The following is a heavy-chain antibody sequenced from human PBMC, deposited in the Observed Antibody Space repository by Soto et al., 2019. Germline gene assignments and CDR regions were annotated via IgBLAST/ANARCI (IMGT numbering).Heavy chain of an antibody. J-gene: IGHJ5*02. Sequence: EVQLLESGGGLAQPGESLTLSCAASGFMFSGYAMSWVRQAPGKGLEWVSAVSNSGTSTSYADSVKGRLTISRDNSMNTLYLQMSSLGAEDTALYYCVKDLAASGWFDPWGQGTLVIVSS. D-gene: IGHD2-15*01. CDR1: GFMFSGYA. V-gene: IGHV3-23*01. CDR2: VSNSGTST. CDR3: VKDLAASGWFDP.